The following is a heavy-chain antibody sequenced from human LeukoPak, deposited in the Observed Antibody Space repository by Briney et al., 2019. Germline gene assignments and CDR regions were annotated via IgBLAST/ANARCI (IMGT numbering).Heavy chain of an antibody. CDR2: ISGSGGST. D-gene: IGHD2/OR15-2a*01. V-gene: IGHV3-23*01. J-gene: IGHJ6*03. CDR3: TLSHYYFHYMDV. CDR1: GFTFSSYA. Sequence: GGSLRLSCAASGFTFSSYAMSWVRQAPGKGLEWVSSISGSGGSTYYADSVKGRFSISRDNAKNTLYLQMNSLRAEDTAVYYCTLSHYYFHYMDVWGKGTTVTVSS.